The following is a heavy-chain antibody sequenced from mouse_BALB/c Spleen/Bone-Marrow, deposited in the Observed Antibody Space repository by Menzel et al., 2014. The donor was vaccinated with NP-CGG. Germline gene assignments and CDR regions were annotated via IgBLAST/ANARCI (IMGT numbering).Heavy chain of an antibody. CDR2: ILPGSGST. J-gene: IGHJ3*01. Sequence: VQLQESGAELMKPGASVKISCKATGYTFSSYWIEWVKQRPGHGLERIGEILPGSGSTNYNEKFKGKATFTADTSFNTAYMQLSSLTSEDSAVYYCATARATWFAYWGQGTLVTVSA. CDR3: ATARATWFAY. D-gene: IGHD3-2*01. CDR1: GYTFSSYW. V-gene: IGHV1-9*01.